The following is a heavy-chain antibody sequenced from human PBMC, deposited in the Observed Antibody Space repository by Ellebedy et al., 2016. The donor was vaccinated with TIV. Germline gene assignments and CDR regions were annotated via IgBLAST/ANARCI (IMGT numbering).Heavy chain of an antibody. J-gene: IGHJ4*02. CDR3: ARGGIATTSGADY. V-gene: IGHV1-2*02. CDR2: INPNSGGT. D-gene: IGHD6-13*01. CDR1: GYTFTDYC. Sequence: ASVKVSCKASGYTFTDYCIHWVRQAPGQGLEWMGWINPNSGGTNYAQKFQGRVTMTRDTSTSTVYMELSSLRSDDTAVYYCARGGIATTSGADYWGQGTLVTVSS.